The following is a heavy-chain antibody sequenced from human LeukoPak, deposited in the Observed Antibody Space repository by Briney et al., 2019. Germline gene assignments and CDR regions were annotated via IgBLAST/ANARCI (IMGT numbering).Heavy chain of an antibody. V-gene: IGHV3-21*01. J-gene: IGHJ5*02. CDR3: ALLAAADSES. CDR1: GFTFSSYS. Sequence: PGGSLRLSCAASGFTFSSYSMNWVRQAPGKGLEWVSSISSSSSYIYYADSVKGRFTISRDNAKNTLYLQMNSLRAEDTAVYYCALLAAADSESWGQGTLVTVSS. D-gene: IGHD6-13*01. CDR2: ISSSSSYI.